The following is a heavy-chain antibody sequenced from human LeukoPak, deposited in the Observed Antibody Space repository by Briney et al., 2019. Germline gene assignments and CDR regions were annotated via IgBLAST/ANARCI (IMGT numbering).Heavy chain of an antibody. CDR2: IYYRGST. V-gene: IGHV4-31*03. J-gene: IGHJ3*02. CDR1: GGSISSGGYY. Sequence: SETLSLTCTASGGSISSGGYYWSWIRQPPEKGLEWIGYIYYRGSTYYNPSLKSRVTISVDTSKNQFSLKLSSVTAADTAVYYCARDRAMGLGYCSGGSCQRAFDIWGQGTMVTVSS. CDR3: ARDRAMGLGYCSGGSCQRAFDI. D-gene: IGHD2-15*01.